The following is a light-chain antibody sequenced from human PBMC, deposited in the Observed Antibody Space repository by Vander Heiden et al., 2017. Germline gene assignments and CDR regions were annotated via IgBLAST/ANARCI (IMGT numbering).Light chain of an antibody. J-gene: IGKJ2*01. Sequence: DLQTTQSPSSLSASVGDRVTITCRASQSISSYLNWYQQKPGKAPKLLIYAASSLQSGVPSRFSGSGSGTDFTLTISSLQPEDFATYYCQQSYSTLMYTFGQGTKLEIK. CDR3: QQSYSTLMYT. CDR2: AAS. V-gene: IGKV1-39*01. CDR1: QSISSY.